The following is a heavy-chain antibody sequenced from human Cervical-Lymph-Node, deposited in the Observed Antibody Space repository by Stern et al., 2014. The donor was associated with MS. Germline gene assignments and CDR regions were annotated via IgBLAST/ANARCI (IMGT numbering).Heavy chain of an antibody. CDR3: AREDTVTTDNAFDI. Sequence: VQLLESGGGLVKPGGSLRLSCAASGFIFSDYYMSWIRQAPGKGLEWLSYISSSGSTIYYADSVKGRFTISRDNAKNSLYLQMNSLRAEDTAVYYCAREDTVTTDNAFDIWGQGTMVTVSS. J-gene: IGHJ3*02. CDR2: ISSSGSTI. CDR1: GFIFSDYY. D-gene: IGHD4-17*01. V-gene: IGHV3-11*01.